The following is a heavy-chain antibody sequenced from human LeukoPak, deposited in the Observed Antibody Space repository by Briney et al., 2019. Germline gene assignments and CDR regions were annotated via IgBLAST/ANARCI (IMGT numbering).Heavy chain of an antibody. V-gene: IGHV4-39*07. D-gene: IGHD6-13*01. CDR2: MYSSGST. CDR3: ARNLKYSSSWQDAFDI. Sequence: SETLSLTCTVSGGSISITSYYWGWIRQPPGKGLEWIGSMYSSGSTYYNPSLKSRVTISVDTSKNQFSLKLSSVTAADTAVYYCARNLKYSSSWQDAFDIWGQGTMVTVSS. CDR1: GGSISITSYY. J-gene: IGHJ3*02.